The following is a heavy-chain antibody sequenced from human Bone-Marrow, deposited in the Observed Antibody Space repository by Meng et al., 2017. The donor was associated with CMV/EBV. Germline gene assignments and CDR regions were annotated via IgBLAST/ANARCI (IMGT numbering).Heavy chain of an antibody. Sequence: SGPTLMKPTQTLTLTCTFSGFSLSTSGMCVSWVRQPPGKALEWLALIDWDDDKYYSTSLKTRLTISKDTSKNQVVLTMTNMDPVDTATYYCARFEPYYYDSSGYSDGAFDIWGQGTMVTVSS. CDR1: GFSLSTSGMC. J-gene: IGHJ3*02. CDR2: IDWDDDK. CDR3: ARFEPYYYDSSGYSDGAFDI. V-gene: IGHV2-70*20. D-gene: IGHD3-22*01.